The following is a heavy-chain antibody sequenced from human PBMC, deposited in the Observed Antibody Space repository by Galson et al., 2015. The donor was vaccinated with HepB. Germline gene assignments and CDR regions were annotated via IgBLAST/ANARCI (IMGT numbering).Heavy chain of an antibody. CDR2: INSDGSST. CDR1: GFTFSSYW. Sequence: SLRLSCAASGFTFSSYWMHWVRQAPGKGLVWVSRINSDGSSTSYADSVKGRFTISRDNAKNTLYLQMNSLRAEDTAVYYCARGIPYSSSWYYFDYWGQGTLVTVSS. D-gene: IGHD6-13*01. J-gene: IGHJ4*02. V-gene: IGHV3-74*01. CDR3: ARGIPYSSSWYYFDY.